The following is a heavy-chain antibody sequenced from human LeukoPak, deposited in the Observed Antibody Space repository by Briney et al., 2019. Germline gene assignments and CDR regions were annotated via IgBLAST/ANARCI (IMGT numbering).Heavy chain of an antibody. CDR1: GGSFSGYY. J-gene: IGHJ4*02. Sequence: SETLSLTCAVYGGSFSGYYWSWIRQPPGKGLEWIGEINHSGSTNYNPSLKSRVTISVDTSKNQFSLKLSSVTAADTAVYYYASLGYCSSTSCRRTDFDYWGQGTLVTVSS. D-gene: IGHD2-2*01. CDR2: INHSGST. CDR3: ASLGYCSSTSCRRTDFDY. V-gene: IGHV4-34*01.